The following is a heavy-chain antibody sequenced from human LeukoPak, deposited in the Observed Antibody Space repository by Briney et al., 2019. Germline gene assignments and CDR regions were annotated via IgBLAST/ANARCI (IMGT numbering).Heavy chain of an antibody. D-gene: IGHD3-10*01. V-gene: IGHV4-4*02. Sequence: PGGSLRLSCAASGFTFSSHAMSWVRQPPGKGLEWIGESYHSGSTNYNPSLKSRVTISVDKSKNQFSLKLSSVTAADTAVYYCARVSDMIRGVSDYWGQGTLVTVFS. J-gene: IGHJ4*02. CDR3: ARVSDMIRGVSDY. CDR2: SYHSGST. CDR1: GFTFSSHAM.